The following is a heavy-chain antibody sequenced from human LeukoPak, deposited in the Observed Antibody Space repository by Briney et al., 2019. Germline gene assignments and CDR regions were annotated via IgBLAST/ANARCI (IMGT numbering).Heavy chain of an antibody. Sequence: PSETLSLTCAVYGGSFNKYYWRWLRQPPGKGLEWIAEVNHSGGTNCNPSLKSRVSVSVDTSNNQFSLKLTSVTAAETAVYYCALDYDVVTARTSWGQGTLVTVSS. CDR1: GGSFNKYY. V-gene: IGHV4-34*01. CDR2: VNHSGGT. D-gene: IGHD3-9*01. J-gene: IGHJ4*02. CDR3: ALDYDVVTARTS.